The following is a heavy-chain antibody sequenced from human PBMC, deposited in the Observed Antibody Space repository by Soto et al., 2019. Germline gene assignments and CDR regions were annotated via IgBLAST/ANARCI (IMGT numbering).Heavy chain of an antibody. D-gene: IGHD1-20*01. CDR2: ISSSSSYT. CDR3: ARDRPNWNPGYGMDV. Sequence: GGSLRLSCAASGFTFSDYYMSWIRQAPGKGLEWVSYISSSSSYTNYADSVKGRFTISRDNAKNSLYLQMNSLRAEDTAVYYCARDRPNWNPGYGMDVWGQGTTVTVSS. V-gene: IGHV3-11*06. CDR1: GFTFSDYY. J-gene: IGHJ6*02.